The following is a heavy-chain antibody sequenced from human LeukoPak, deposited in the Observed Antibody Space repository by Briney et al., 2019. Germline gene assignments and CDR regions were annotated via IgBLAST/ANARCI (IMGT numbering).Heavy chain of an antibody. CDR2: TRNKANSYTT. D-gene: IGHD6-6*01. J-gene: IGHJ6*02. CDR1: GFTFSDHY. V-gene: IGHV3-72*01. Sequence: GGSLRLSCAASGFTFSDHYMDWVRQAPGKGLEWVGRTRNKANSYTTEYAASVKGRFTISRDDSKSSLYLQMNSLKTEDTAVYYCATPYSSSPVTRDYYGMDVWGQGTTVTVSS. CDR3: ATPYSSSPVTRDYYGMDV.